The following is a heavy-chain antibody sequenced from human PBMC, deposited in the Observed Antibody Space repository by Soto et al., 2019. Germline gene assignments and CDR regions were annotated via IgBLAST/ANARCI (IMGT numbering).Heavy chain of an antibody. J-gene: IGHJ6*02. V-gene: IGHV1-2*04. D-gene: IGHD2-15*01. CDR2: VNPNSGGT. CDR3: AREGAATANSGMDV. Sequence: GASVKVSCKASGYTFTGYYMHWVRQAPGQGLEWMGWVNPNSGGTNYAQKFQGWVTMTRDTSISTVYMELSSLKSDDMAVYYCAREGAATANSGMDVWGQGTTVPVSS. CDR1: GYTFTGYY.